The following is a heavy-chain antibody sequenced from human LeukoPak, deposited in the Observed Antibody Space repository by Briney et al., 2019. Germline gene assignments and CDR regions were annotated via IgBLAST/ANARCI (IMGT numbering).Heavy chain of an antibody. J-gene: IGHJ4*02. V-gene: IGHV3-7*01. CDR1: GFMFSSYW. CDR3: ARDPSNPTAFDY. CDR2: IKLDGSES. Sequence: GGSLRLSCEASGFMFSSYWMTWVRQAPGKGLEWVASIKLDGSESRYVDSVKGRFTISRDNSKNTLYLQVNSLRAEDTAVHYCARDPSNPTAFDYWGQGTLVTVSS. D-gene: IGHD6-6*01.